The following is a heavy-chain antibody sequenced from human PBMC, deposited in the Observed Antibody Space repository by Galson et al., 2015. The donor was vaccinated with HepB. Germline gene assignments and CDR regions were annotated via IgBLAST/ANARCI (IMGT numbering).Heavy chain of an antibody. J-gene: IGHJ3*02. CDR3: ASGYCSSTSCYAFDI. CDR1: GFTFSSYG. Sequence: SLRLSCAASGFTFSSYGMHWVRQAPGKGLEWVAVIWYDGSNKYYADSVKGRFTISRDNSKNTLYLQMNSLRAEDTAVYYCASGYCSSTSCYAFDIWGQGTMVTVSS. V-gene: IGHV3-33*01. CDR2: IWYDGSNK. D-gene: IGHD2-2*01.